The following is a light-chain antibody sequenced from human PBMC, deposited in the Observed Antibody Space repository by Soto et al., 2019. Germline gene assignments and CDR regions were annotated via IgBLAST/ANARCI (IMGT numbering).Light chain of an antibody. CDR2: GAS. V-gene: IGKV3-15*01. CDR3: QQRSNWPRT. CDR1: QSVSSN. Sequence: EIVMTQSPATLSVSTGERATLSCRASQSVSSNLAWYQQKPGQAPRLLIYGASTRATGIPARFSGSGSGTDFTLTISSLEPEDFAVYYCQQRSNWPRTFGQGTKVDI. J-gene: IGKJ1*01.